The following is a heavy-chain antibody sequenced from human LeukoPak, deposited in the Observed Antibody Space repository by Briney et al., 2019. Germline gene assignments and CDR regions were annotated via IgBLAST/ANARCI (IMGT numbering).Heavy chain of an antibody. Sequence: PGGSLRLSCAASGFTFSSFAMSWVRQAPGKGLEWVSSISGSGGSTNYADSVKGRFTISRDNAKKSLYLQMNSLRAEDTAVYYCARDYDILTGYFRGGFDYWGQGTLVTVSS. CDR1: GFTFSSFA. J-gene: IGHJ4*02. CDR2: ISGSGGST. CDR3: ARDYDILTGYFRGGFDY. V-gene: IGHV3-23*01. D-gene: IGHD3-9*01.